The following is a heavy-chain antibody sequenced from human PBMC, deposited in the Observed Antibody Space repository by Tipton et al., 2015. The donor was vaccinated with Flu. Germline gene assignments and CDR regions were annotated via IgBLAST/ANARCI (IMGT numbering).Heavy chain of an antibody. Sequence: TLSLTCTVSGGSISSYYWTWIRQPPGKGLEWLGNIYYSGTTNYNPSLNSRVTISVDTSKSQFSLMLRSVTAADTAVYYCARLSYYDVDLKNFYFDYWGQGALVTVSS. D-gene: IGHD3-10*02. CDR1: GGSISSYY. V-gene: IGHV4-59*08. J-gene: IGHJ4*02. CDR2: IYYSGTT. CDR3: ARLSYYDVDLKNFYFDY.